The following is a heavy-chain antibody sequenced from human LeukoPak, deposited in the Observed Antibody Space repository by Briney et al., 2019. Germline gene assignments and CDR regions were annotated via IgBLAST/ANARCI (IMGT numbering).Heavy chain of an antibody. CDR3: ARGITIFGVVPYYYYYMDV. D-gene: IGHD3-3*01. V-gene: IGHV4-38-2*02. J-gene: IGHJ6*03. CDR1: GYSISSDYY. Sequence: SETLSLTCTVSGYSISSDYYWGWIRQPPGKGLEWIGNIFHNGNTYYNPSLKSRVTMSIDTSKKQFSLKLRTATAADTAVYYCARGITIFGVVPYYYYYMDVWGKGTTVTVSS. CDR2: IFHNGNT.